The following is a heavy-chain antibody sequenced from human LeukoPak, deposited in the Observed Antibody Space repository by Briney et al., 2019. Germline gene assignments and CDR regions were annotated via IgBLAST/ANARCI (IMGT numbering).Heavy chain of an antibody. CDR1: GFTFSSYA. Sequence: PGGSLRLSCAASGFTFSSYAMSWVRQAPGKGLEWVSGISGSGSSTYYADSVKGRFTISRDNSKNTLYLQMNSLRAEDMAVYYCAKRDSSGWYPFDFWGQGTLVTVSS. CDR2: ISGSGSST. CDR3: AKRDSSGWYPFDF. V-gene: IGHV3-23*01. J-gene: IGHJ4*02. D-gene: IGHD6-19*01.